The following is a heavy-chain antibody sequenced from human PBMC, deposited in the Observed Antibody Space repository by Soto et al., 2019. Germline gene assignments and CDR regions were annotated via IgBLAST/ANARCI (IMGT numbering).Heavy chain of an antibody. CDR3: ARTYFGSGSYSY. CDR1: GGSISGTNEY. J-gene: IGHJ1*01. D-gene: IGHD3-10*01. V-gene: IGHV4-39*02. CDR2: IHYDGRT. Sequence: QLQLQESGPGLVEPSEALSLTCTVSGGSISGTNEYWGRIRQPPGKGLEWIASIHYDGRTYYTPSVKSRLTISADTSKNHFSLKLSSVTAADTAVYYCARTYFGSGSYSYWGQGTLVIVSS.